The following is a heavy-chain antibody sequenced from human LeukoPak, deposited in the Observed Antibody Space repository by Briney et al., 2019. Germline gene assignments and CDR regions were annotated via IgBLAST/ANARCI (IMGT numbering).Heavy chain of an antibody. J-gene: IGHJ4*02. CDR2: ISSSSSYI. Sequence: GGSLRLSRAASGFTFSSYSMNWVRQAPGKGLEWVSSISSSSSYIYYADSVKGRFTISRDNAKNSLYLQMNSLRAEDTAVYYCARDDLEVPDFDYWGQGTLVTVSS. D-gene: IGHD3-10*01. CDR3: ARDDLEVPDFDY. V-gene: IGHV3-21*01. CDR1: GFTFSSYS.